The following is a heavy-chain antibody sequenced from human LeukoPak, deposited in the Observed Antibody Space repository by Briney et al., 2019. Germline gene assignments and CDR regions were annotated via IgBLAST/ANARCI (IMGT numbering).Heavy chain of an antibody. D-gene: IGHD3-22*01. J-gene: IGHJ4*02. CDR3: ATTPYYYDSSGYVDY. CDR2: FDSEDGKT. CDR1: GYTLTELS. Sequence: ASVKVSCKVSGYTLTELSMHWVRQAPGKGLEWMGGFDSEDGKTIYAQKFQGRVTMTEDTSTDTAYMELSSLRSEDTAVYYCATTPYYYDSSGYVDYWGQGTLVTVSS. V-gene: IGHV1-24*01.